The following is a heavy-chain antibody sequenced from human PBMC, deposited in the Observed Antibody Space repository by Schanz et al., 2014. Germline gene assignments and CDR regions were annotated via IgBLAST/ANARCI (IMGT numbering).Heavy chain of an antibody. V-gene: IGHV4-4*07. Sequence: QVQLQESGPGLVKPSETLSLTCTVSGGSISSFYWSWIRQPAGKGLGWIGRIYTNGSTKYNPSLKSRVTMSVDTSKTQFSLKVSSVTAADTAVYYCARGGYCSRTSCYFKGGWFDPWGQGTLVTVSS. CDR2: IYTNGST. J-gene: IGHJ5*02. D-gene: IGHD2-2*01. CDR1: GGSISSFY. CDR3: ARGGYCSRTSCYFKGGWFDP.